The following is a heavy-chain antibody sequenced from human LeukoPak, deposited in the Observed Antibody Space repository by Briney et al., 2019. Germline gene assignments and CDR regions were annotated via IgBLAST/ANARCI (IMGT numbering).Heavy chain of an antibody. CDR1: GYNFINHW. CDR2: IYPGDSET. J-gene: IGHJ6*02. Sequence: GESLKISCRGSGYNFINHWIGWVRQMPGKGLEWMGIIYPGDSETRYSPSFQGQVTISDDKSISTAYLQWSSLKASDTAMYYCARYCSGSSCFHYGMDVWGQGTTATVSS. CDR3: ARYCSGSSCFHYGMDV. V-gene: IGHV5-51*01. D-gene: IGHD2-15*01.